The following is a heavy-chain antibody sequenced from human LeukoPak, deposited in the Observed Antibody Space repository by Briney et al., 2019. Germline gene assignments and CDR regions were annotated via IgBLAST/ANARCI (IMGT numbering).Heavy chain of an antibody. CDR2: ISSSSSYI. J-gene: IGHJ4*02. V-gene: IGHV3-21*01. D-gene: IGHD1-26*01. CDR3: ANTGGSYADY. CDR1: GFTVSSNE. Sequence: GGSLRLSCAASGFTVSSNEMSWVRQAPGKGLEWVSSISSSSSYIYYADSVKGRFTISRDNAENSLYLQMNSLRAEDTAVYYCANTGGSYADYWGQGTLVTVSS.